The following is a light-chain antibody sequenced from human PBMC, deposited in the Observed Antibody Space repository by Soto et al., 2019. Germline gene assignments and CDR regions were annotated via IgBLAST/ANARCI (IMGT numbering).Light chain of an antibody. J-gene: IGKJ1*01. CDR1: QSVSSN. CDR2: GAT. CDR3: HQYDDWSST. Sequence: DIVMTQSPATLSVFPGERATLSCRASQSVSSNLAWYQQKPGQAPRLLIYGATTLDTGIPARISGSGSGTEFTLTISSLQSEDFAVYFCHQYDDWSSTFGQGTKVEIK. V-gene: IGKV3-15*01.